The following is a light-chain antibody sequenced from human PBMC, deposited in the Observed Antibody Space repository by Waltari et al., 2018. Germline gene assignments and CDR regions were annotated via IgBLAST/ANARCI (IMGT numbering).Light chain of an antibody. V-gene: IGLV1-36*01. CDR1: SSNIGHNS. CDR3: AAWDASLSSWL. Sequence: QSVLTQPPSVSGAPRQRVTISCSGSSSNIGHNSVNWYQQLPGKPPKRLLYYDDLLSSGVSDRFSGPKSGTSASLAIAGLQSEDEAHYYCAAWDASLSSWLFGGGTKLTVL. CDR2: YDD. J-gene: IGLJ3*02.